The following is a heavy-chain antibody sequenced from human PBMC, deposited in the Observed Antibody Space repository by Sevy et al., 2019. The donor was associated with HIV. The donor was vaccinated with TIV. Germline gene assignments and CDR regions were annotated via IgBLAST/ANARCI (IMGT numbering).Heavy chain of an antibody. CDR3: ARGVTIFGVDYYFQH. V-gene: IGHV1-2*02. J-gene: IGHJ1*01. D-gene: IGHD3-3*01. Sequence: ASVKVSCKASAYTFTVYYMYWVRQAPGQGLEWMGWINPNSGDTNYAQKFQGRVTMTSDTSISTAYMELSRLGSDDTAVYYCARGVTIFGVDYYFQHWGQGTLVTVSS. CDR2: INPNSGDT. CDR1: AYTFTVYY.